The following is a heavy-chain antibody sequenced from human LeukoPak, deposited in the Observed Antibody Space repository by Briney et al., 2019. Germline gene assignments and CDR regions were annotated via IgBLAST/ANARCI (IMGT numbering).Heavy chain of an antibody. Sequence: GGSLRLSCAASGFTFSSYGMHWVRQAPGKGLEWVSSISSSSSYIYYADSVKGRFTISRDNAKNSLYLQMNSLRAEDTAVYYCARELIAARPSEDYWGQGTLVTVSS. V-gene: IGHV3-21*01. CDR2: ISSSSSYI. D-gene: IGHD6-6*01. CDR1: GFTFSSYG. CDR3: ARELIAARPSEDY. J-gene: IGHJ4*02.